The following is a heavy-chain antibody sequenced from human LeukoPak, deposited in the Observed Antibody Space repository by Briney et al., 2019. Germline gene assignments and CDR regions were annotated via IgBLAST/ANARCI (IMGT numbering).Heavy chain of an antibody. J-gene: IGHJ4*02. V-gene: IGHV4-30-2*01. CDR3: ARVSMVRGNKRSRRGGIDY. CDR1: GGSISSGGYY. Sequence: SETLSLTCTVSGGSISSGGYYWSWIRQPPGKGLEWIGYIYHSGSTYYNPSLKSRVTISVDRSKNQFSLKLSSVTAADTAVYYCARVSMVRGNKRSRRGGIDYWGQGTLVTVSS. D-gene: IGHD3-10*01. CDR2: IYHSGST.